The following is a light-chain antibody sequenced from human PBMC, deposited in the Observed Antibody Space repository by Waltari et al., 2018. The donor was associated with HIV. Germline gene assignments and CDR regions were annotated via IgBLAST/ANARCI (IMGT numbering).Light chain of an antibody. CDR1: TLSNEY. CDR3: LSSDSRGVHKF. CDR2: RDK. V-gene: IGLV3-25*03. J-gene: IGLJ2*01. Sequence: SYGLPQPPPASASPGQTARSTCSEATLSNEYGYWYQQKPGQPPVLLIYRDKETSSGIPKRYSGSSSGTTVTLAISGVQAEDEADYYCLSSDSRGVHKFFGGGTKLTVL.